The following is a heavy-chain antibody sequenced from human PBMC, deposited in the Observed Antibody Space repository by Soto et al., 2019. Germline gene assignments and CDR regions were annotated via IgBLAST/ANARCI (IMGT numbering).Heavy chain of an antibody. CDR1: GGSFSGYY. J-gene: IGHJ3*02. Sequence: SETLSLTCAVYGGSFSGYYWSWIRQPPGKGLEWIGEINHSGSTNYNPSLKSRVTISVDTSKNQFSLKLSSVTAADTAVYYCARGRQRITMIVVVTSRALDIWGQGTMVTVSS. CDR3: ARGRQRITMIVVVTSRALDI. CDR2: INHSGST. V-gene: IGHV4-34*01. D-gene: IGHD3-22*01.